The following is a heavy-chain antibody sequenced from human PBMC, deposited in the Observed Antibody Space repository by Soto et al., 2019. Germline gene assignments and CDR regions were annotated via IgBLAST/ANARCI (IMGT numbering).Heavy chain of an antibody. CDR2: IYYSGST. J-gene: IGHJ6*02. V-gene: IGHV4-59*01. Sequence: SETLSLTCTVSGESISSYYWSWIRQPPGKGLEWIGYIYYSGSTNYNPSLKSRVTISVDTSKNQFSLKLSSVTAADTAVYYCARGRRYYYDSSGARDLYYYGMDVWGQGTTVTVSS. CDR3: ARGRRYYYDSSGARDLYYYGMDV. D-gene: IGHD3-22*01. CDR1: GESISSYY.